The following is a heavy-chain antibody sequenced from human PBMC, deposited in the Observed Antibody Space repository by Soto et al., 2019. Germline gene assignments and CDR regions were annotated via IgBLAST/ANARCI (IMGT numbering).Heavy chain of an antibody. CDR2: ISESGGST. J-gene: IGHJ4*02. CDR3: AKRSQHSSGWYSPIFDY. Sequence: HPGGSLRLSCAASGLSFSDYAMSWVRQAPGKGLEWVSVISESGGSTHYADSVRGRFTVSRDNSKNSLSLRMNSLRDEDTAVYFCAKRSQHSSGWYSPIFDYWGQGALVTVSS. V-gene: IGHV3-23*01. D-gene: IGHD6-13*01. CDR1: GLSFSDYA.